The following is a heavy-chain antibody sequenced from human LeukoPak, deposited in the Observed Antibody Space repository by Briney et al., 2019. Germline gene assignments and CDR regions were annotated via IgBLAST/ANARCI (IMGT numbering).Heavy chain of an antibody. CDR2: IYPTDSET. J-gene: IGHJ4*02. CDR1: TYSFTDHW. D-gene: IGHD5-18*01. V-gene: IGHV5-51*01. Sequence: GESLKISCQGSTYSFTDHWIAWVRQMPGQGLEWMGFIYPTDSETKYSPSFQGHVTISADKSISTAYLQWSSLKASDSAIYFCARLVGHSYGFLFDYWGQGTLVTVSS. CDR3: ARLVGHSYGFLFDY.